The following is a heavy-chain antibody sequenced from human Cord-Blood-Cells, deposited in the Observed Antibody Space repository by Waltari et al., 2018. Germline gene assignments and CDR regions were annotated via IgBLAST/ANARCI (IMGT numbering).Heavy chain of an antibody. V-gene: IGHV3-15*01. CDR1: GFTFRNAW. D-gene: IGHD3-10*01. J-gene: IGHJ5*02. CDR3: TTDSAMVRGVIITSNWFDP. CDR2: IKSETDGGTT. Sequence: EVQLVESGGGLVKPGGSLRLPCAASGFTFRNAWMSWVRQSPGKGREWVGRIKSETDGGTTDDAAPEKGRFTSSREYSKNTLYLQMNSLKTEDTAVYYCTTDSAMVRGVIITSNWFDPWGQGTLVTVSS.